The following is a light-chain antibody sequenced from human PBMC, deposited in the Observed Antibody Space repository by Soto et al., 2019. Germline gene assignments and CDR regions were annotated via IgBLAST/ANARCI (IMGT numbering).Light chain of an antibody. J-gene: IGKJ1*01. V-gene: IGKV3-20*01. Sequence: EMVLTQSPGTLPLSPGERATLSCRASQSLNSFYLAWYQQKPGQAPRLLIYGSSNRATGIPARFSGSGSGTDFTLTISRLDPEDFAVYYCQQYDISPRTFGQGTKVDVK. CDR2: GSS. CDR3: QQYDISPRT. CDR1: QSLNSFY.